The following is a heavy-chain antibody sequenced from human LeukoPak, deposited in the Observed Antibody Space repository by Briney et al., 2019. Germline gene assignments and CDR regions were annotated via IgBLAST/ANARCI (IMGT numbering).Heavy chain of an antibody. CDR2: IRKKNAGYTT. V-gene: IGHV3-72*01. D-gene: IGHD3-3*01. Sequence: PGGSLRLSCAASGFIFSAYIMDWVRQAPGKGLEWIGRIRKKNAGYTTEYAASLKGRFVVSRDDSKASVFLQMNSLETEDTAVYYCTREGGEGDYTAFDLWGQGTMVTVSS. CDR1: GFIFSAYI. J-gene: IGHJ3*01. CDR3: TREGGEGDYTAFDL.